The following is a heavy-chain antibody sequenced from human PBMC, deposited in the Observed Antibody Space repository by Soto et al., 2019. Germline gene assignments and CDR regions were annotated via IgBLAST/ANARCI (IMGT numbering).Heavy chain of an antibody. V-gene: IGHV4-31*03. CDR2: IYYSGST. J-gene: IGHJ4*02. Sequence: SETLSLTCTVSGGSISSGGYYWSWIRQHPGKGLEWIGYIYYSGSTYYNPSLKSRVTISVDTSKNQFSLKLSSVTATDTAVYYCARCIAAAGNYFDYWGQGTLVTVSS. CDR3: ARCIAAAGNYFDY. CDR1: GGSISSGGYY. D-gene: IGHD6-13*01.